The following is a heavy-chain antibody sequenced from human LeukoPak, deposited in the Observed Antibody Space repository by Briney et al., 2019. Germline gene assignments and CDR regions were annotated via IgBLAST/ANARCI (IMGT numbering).Heavy chain of an antibody. CDR2: INHSGST. D-gene: IGHD3-22*01. CDR3: ARGRHYYDSSGYYYFDY. J-gene: IGHJ4*02. CDR1: GGSFSGYY. V-gene: IGHV4-34*01. Sequence: SETLSLTCAVYGGSFSGYYWSWIRQPPGKGLEWIGEINHSGSTNYNPSLKSRVTISVDTSKNQFSLKLSSVTAADTAVYYCARGRHYYDSSGYYYFDYWGQGTLVTVS.